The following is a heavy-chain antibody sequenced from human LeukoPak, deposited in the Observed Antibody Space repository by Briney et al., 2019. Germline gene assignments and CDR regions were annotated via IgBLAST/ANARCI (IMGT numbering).Heavy chain of an antibody. CDR1: GFTFSSYS. CDR3: AKLGRGSMVRGVITRGLDY. CDR2: ISSSSSTI. J-gene: IGHJ4*02. V-gene: IGHV3-48*04. Sequence: GGSLGLSCAASGFTFSSYSMNWVRQAPGKGLEWVSYISSSSSTIYYADSVKGRFTISRDNAKNSLYLQMNSLRAEDTAVYYCAKLGRGSMVRGVITRGLDYWGQGTLVTVSS. D-gene: IGHD3-10*01.